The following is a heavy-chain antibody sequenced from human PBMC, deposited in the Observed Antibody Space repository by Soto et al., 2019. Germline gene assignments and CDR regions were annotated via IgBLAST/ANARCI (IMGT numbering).Heavy chain of an antibody. J-gene: IGHJ6*02. V-gene: IGHV3-30*18. CDR1: GFSFSDFG. CDR3: AKETRSRAVTATRVNGMDV. CDR2: ISHDGSNQ. Sequence: QVQLVESGGGVVQPGRSLRLSCAPSGFSFSDFGTHWVRQAPGKGLEWVAAISHDGSNQYYGDSVKGRFSISRDHSNNRLYLQMNNLKVEDSAIYFCAKETRSRAVTATRVNGMDVWGQGTTVTVSS. D-gene: IGHD2-21*02.